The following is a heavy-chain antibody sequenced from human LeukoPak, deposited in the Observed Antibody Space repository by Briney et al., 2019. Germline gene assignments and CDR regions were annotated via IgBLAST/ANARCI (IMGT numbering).Heavy chain of an antibody. CDR1: GGTFSSYA. D-gene: IGHD5-18*01. Sequence: SVKVSCKASGGTFSSYAISWVRRAPGQGLEWMGGIIPIFGTANYAQKFQGRVTITADESTSTAYMELSSLRSEDTAVYYCARGSRYSYGYDYWGQGTLVTVSS. CDR3: ARGSRYSYGYDY. J-gene: IGHJ4*02. CDR2: IIPIFGTA. V-gene: IGHV1-69*13.